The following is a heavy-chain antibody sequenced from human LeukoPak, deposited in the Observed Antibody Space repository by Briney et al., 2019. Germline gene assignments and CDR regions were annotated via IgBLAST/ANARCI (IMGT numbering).Heavy chain of an antibody. V-gene: IGHV3-33*06. CDR2: IWSDGSNK. CDR1: GFTLSHYG. Sequence: GRSLRLSCAASGFTLSHYGLHWVRQAPGKGLEWVAVIWSDGSNKYYADSVKGRFTISRDDSKKTLYLQMSSLRGEDTAVYYCAKDAQRGFDYSNSLEYWGQGTLVTVSS. J-gene: IGHJ4*02. D-gene: IGHD4-11*01. CDR3: AKDAQRGFDYSNSLEY.